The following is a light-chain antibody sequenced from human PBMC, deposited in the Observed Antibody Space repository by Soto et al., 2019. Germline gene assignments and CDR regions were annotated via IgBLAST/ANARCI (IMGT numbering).Light chain of an antibody. Sequence: QSALTQPASVSGSPGQSITISCTVTSSDVGSYNLVSWYLQHPGKAPKLMIYEVTKRPSGISNRFSGSKSGNTASLTISGLQAEDEADYYCFSYAGSNTGVFGGGTKLTVL. V-gene: IGLV2-23*02. J-gene: IGLJ3*02. CDR2: EVT. CDR1: SSDVGSYNL. CDR3: FSYAGSNTGV.